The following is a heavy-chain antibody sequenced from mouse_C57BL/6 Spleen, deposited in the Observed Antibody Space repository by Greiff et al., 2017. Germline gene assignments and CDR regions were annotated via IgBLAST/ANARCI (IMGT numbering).Heavy chain of an antibody. CDR3: ARYYYGSSYGYFDV. J-gene: IGHJ1*03. Sequence: QVQLQQPGAELVRPGSSVKLSCKASGYTFTSYWMDWVKQRPGQGLEWIGNIYPSDGETHYNQKFKDKATLTVDKSSSTAYMQLSSLTSGDSAVYYCARYYYGSSYGYFDVWGTGTTVTVSS. V-gene: IGHV1-61*01. CDR2: IYPSDGET. CDR1: GYTFTSYW. D-gene: IGHD1-1*01.